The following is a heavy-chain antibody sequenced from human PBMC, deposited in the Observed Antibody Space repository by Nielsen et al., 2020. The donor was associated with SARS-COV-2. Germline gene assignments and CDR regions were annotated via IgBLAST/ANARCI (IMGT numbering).Heavy chain of an antibody. CDR2: ISRDAGDI. V-gene: IGHV3-30*18. J-gene: IGHJ4*02. Sequence: GESLKISCEASGFIFSDYGIHWVRQAPGKGLEWMAIISRDAGDIFYPDSVRGRFTVSRDNSKNTVYLQMNSLRPEDTAVYYCAKDFWSSPHHVGPDYWGQGTLVTVSS. CDR1: GFIFSDYG. D-gene: IGHD3-3*01. CDR3: AKDFWSSPHHVGPDY.